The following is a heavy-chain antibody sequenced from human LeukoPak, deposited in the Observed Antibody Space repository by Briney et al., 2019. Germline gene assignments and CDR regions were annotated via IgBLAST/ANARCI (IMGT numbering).Heavy chain of an antibody. CDR1: GASISSGDYY. CDR2: ISYSGST. V-gene: IGHV4-30-4*01. J-gene: IGHJ4*02. D-gene: IGHD3-22*01. Sequence: PSQTLSLTCAVSGASISSGDYYWSWVRQPPQKGLEWIGYISYSGSTYYNPSLKSRVTISIDTPKNQFSLKLSSVTAADTAVYYCAREPHSSGYYPGGHYWGQGTLVTVSS. CDR3: AREPHSSGYYPGGHY.